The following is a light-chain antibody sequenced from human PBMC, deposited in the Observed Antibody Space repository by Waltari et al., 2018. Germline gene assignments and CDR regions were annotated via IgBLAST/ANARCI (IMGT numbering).Light chain of an antibody. Sequence: DIQMTQSPSTLSASVGDRVTITCRASQSISSWLAWYQQKPGKAPKLLIYKASSLESGVPSRFSGSGSGTEFTLTISSLQPDDFATYSCQQSYSHTRTFGQGTKVEIK. CDR1: QSISSW. J-gene: IGKJ1*01. CDR2: KAS. V-gene: IGKV1-5*03. CDR3: QQSYSHTRT.